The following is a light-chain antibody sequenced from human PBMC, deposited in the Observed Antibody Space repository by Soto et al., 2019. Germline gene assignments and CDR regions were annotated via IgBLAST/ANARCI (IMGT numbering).Light chain of an antibody. CDR3: QSYDSSVSGSKV. V-gene: IGLV1-40*01. CDR2: GNS. Sequence: QSVLTQPPSVSGAPGQRVTISCTGSSSNIGAGYDVHWYQQLPGTAPKLLIYGNSNRPSGVPDRFSGSKSGTSASLAITGLGAEDEADYYGQSYDSSVSGSKVFGGGTKLTVL. CDR1: SSNIGAGYD. J-gene: IGLJ3*02.